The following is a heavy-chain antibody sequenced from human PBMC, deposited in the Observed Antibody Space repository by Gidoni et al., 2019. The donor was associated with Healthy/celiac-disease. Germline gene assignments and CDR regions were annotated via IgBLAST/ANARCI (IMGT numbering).Heavy chain of an antibody. D-gene: IGHD3-10*01. V-gene: IGHV3-48*03. CDR2: ISSSGSTI. CDR3: ARNRITMVRGVNGMDV. J-gene: IGHJ6*02. CDR1: GFTSSSYE. Sequence: EVQLVESGGGLVQPGGSLRLSCAASGFTSSSYEMNWVRQAPGKGLEWVSYISSSGSTIYYADSVKGRFTISRDNAKNSLYLQMNSLRAEDTAVYYCARNRITMVRGVNGMDVWGQGTTVTVSS.